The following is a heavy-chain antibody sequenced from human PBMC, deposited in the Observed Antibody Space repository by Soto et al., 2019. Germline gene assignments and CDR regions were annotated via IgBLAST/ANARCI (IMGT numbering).Heavy chain of an antibody. V-gene: IGHV3-21*01. J-gene: IGHJ5*02. CDR1: GFTFSSYS. CDR3: ASMAARWWFDP. Sequence: GGSLRLSCAASGFTFSSYSMNWVRQAPGKGLEWVSSISSSSSYIYYADSVKGRFTISRDNAKNSLYLQMNSLRAEDTAVYYCASMAARWWFDPWGQGTLVTVSS. D-gene: IGHD6-6*01. CDR2: ISSSSSYI.